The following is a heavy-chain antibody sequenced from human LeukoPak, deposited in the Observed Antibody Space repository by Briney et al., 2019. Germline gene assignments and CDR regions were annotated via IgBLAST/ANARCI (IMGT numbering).Heavy chain of an antibody. CDR3: ARHDSGVDYADY. Sequence: PSETLSLTCSVPGDSISSSSYDWGWIRQPPGQGLEWIGGIYSSGYTAYNPSLKSRVTLSVDTSKNQFSRKVSSVTPSDTAVYYCARHDSGVDYADYWGQGTLVTVSS. CDR1: GDSISSSSYD. J-gene: IGHJ4*02. V-gene: IGHV4-39*01. CDR2: IYSSGYT. D-gene: IGHD3-22*01.